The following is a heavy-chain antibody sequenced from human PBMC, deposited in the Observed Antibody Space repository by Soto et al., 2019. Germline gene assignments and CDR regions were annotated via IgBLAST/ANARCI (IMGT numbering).Heavy chain of an antibody. CDR3: EKGYCSSTSCYYYYYMEV. J-gene: IGHJ6*03. D-gene: IGHD2-2*01. CDR1: GFTFSSYA. Sequence: EVQLLESGGGLVQPGGSLSLSCAASGFTFSSYAMSWVRQAPGKGLEWVSALSGRGGSTYYADSVKGRFTISRDNSKNTLYRQMNSRRAEDTAVYYWEKGYCSSTSCYYYYYMEVWGKGTTVTVSS. V-gene: IGHV3-23*01. CDR2: LSGRGGST.